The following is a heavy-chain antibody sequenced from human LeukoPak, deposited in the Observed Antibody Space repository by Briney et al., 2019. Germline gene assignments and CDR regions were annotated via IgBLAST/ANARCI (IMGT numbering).Heavy chain of an antibody. V-gene: IGHV3-48*03. CDR1: AFTFSSSE. CDR3: ARDRGIGDAPYWYFDL. D-gene: IGHD4-17*01. Sequence: GGSLRLSCAASAFTFSSSEMNWVRQAPGKELEWVSYISSSGTTIYYADSVKGRFTISRDNAKNSLYLRMGSLRAEDTAVYYCARDRGIGDAPYWYFDLWGRGTLVTVSS. J-gene: IGHJ2*01. CDR2: ISSSGTTI.